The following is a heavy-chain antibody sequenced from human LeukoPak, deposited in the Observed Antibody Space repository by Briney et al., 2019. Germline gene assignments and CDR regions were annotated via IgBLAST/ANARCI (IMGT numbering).Heavy chain of an antibody. Sequence: SETLSLTCTVSGGSISSGGYYWSWIRQPPGKGLEWIGYIYYSGSTNYNPSLKSRVTISVDTSKNQFSLKLSSVTAADTAVYYCARETGYHAYRRGDAFDIWGQGTMVTVSS. J-gene: IGHJ3*02. CDR1: GGSISSGGYY. D-gene: IGHD3-9*01. V-gene: IGHV4-61*08. CDR2: IYYSGST. CDR3: ARETGYHAYRRGDAFDI.